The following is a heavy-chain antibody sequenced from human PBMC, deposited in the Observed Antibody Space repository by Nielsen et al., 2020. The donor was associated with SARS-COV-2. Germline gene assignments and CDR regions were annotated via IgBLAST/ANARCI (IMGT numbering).Heavy chain of an antibody. V-gene: IGHV3-30*04. CDR3: AREGAQFDYFDY. D-gene: IGHD3-16*01. CDR1: GFTFSSYA. CDR2: ISYDGSNK. J-gene: IGHJ4*02. Sequence: GESLKISCAASGFTFSSYAMHWVRQAPGKGLEWVAVISYDGSNKYYADSVKGRFTISRDNSKNTLYLQMNSLRAEDTAVYYCAREGAQFDYFDYWGQGTLVTVSS.